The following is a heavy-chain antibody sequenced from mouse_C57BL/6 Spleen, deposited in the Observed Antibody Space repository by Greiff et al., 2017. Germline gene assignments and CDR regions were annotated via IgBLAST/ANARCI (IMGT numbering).Heavy chain of an antibody. V-gene: IGHV1-50*01. CDR2: IDPSDSYT. CDR1: GYTFTSYW. CDR3: ARGGITTVVCDY. Sequence: VQLHQPGAELVKPGASVKLSCKASGYTFTSYWMQWVKQRPGQGLEWIGEIDPSDSYTNYNQKFKGKATLTVDTSSSTAYMQLSSLTSEDSAVYYCARGGITTVVCDYWGQGTTLTVSS. J-gene: IGHJ2*01. D-gene: IGHD1-1*01.